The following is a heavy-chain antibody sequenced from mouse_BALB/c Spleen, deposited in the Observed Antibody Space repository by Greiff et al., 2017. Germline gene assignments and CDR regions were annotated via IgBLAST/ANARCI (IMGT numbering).Heavy chain of an antibody. CDR3: NSRRARDYRYDGAMDY. CDR1: GFNFTDYY. V-gene: IGHV14-4*02. D-gene: IGHD2-14*01. Sequence: VQLLQSGAELVRPGASVKLSCTASGFNFTDYYMHWVKQRPEQGLEWIGWIDPENGATEYAPKFQGKATMTADTSSHTAYLQLSSLTSEDTAVYYGNSRRARDYRYDGAMDYWGQGTSVTVSS. CDR2: IDPENGAT. J-gene: IGHJ4*01.